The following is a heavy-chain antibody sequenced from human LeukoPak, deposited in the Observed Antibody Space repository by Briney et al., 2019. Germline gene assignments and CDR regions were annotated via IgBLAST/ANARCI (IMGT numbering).Heavy chain of an antibody. CDR2: IHPHNGGV. CDR1: GFTFERYV. Sequence: GGSLRLSCVTSGFTFERYVMHWMRLAPGKGLECVSSIHPHNGGVGYAASVKGRFAISRDNARNSLYLEMTSLRPEDTAVYYCVKDAPNGSVDFWGRGTLVTVSS. V-gene: IGHV3-9*01. CDR3: VKDAPNGSVDF. J-gene: IGHJ4*02. D-gene: IGHD2-8*01.